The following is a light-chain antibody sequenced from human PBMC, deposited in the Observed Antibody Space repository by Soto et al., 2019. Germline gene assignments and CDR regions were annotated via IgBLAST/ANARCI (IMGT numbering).Light chain of an antibody. CDR3: ETWDSSLSAGV. J-gene: IGLJ3*02. V-gene: IGLV1-51*01. CDR1: RSNIGNNY. Sequence: QSVLTQPPSVSVAPGQKVTVSCSGSRSNIGNNYVSWYQHLPGTAPKLLIYDNDKRPSGIPDRFSASKSGTSATLDITGLQTGDEADYYCETWDSSLSAGVFGGGTKLTVL. CDR2: DND.